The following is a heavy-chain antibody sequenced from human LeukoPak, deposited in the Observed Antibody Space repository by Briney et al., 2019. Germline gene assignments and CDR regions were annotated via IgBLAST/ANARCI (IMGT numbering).Heavy chain of an antibody. CDR1: GFTFSSYA. V-gene: IGHV3-23*01. CDR2: ISGSGGST. J-gene: IGHJ4*02. CDR3: AKAGGLRPPTYYFDY. D-gene: IGHD5-12*01. Sequence: SGGSLRLSCAASGFTFSSYAMSWVRQAPGKGLEWVSAISGSGGSTYYADSVKGRFTISRDNSKNTLYLQMNSLRAEDTAVYYCAKAGGLRPPTYYFDYGGQGTLVTVSS.